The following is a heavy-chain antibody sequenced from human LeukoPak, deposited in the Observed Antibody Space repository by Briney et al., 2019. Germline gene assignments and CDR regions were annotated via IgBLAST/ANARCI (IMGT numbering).Heavy chain of an antibody. Sequence: SETLSLTCTVSGYFISSGYYWGWIRQPPGKGLEWIGNIYHSGSTYYNPSLNSRVTISVDTSKNQFSLKLSSVTAADTAVYYCVRSDSSDALDAFDIWGQGTMVTVSS. CDR3: VRSDSSDALDAFDI. V-gene: IGHV4-38-2*02. J-gene: IGHJ3*02. CDR1: GYFISSGYY. CDR2: IYHSGST. D-gene: IGHD6-19*01.